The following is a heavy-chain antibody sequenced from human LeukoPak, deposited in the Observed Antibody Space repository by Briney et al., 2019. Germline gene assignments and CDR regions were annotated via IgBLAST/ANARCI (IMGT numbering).Heavy chain of an antibody. Sequence: SVKVSCKASGFTFTSFAMQWVRQARGQRLEWIGWIVVGSGNTNYAQKFQERVTITRDMSTSTAYMELSRLRSDDTAVYYCARAASIAARYYYYYGMDVWGQGTTVTVSS. CDR3: ARAASIAARYYYYYGMDV. D-gene: IGHD6-6*01. CDR1: GFTFTSFA. V-gene: IGHV1-58*02. J-gene: IGHJ6*02. CDR2: IVVGSGNT.